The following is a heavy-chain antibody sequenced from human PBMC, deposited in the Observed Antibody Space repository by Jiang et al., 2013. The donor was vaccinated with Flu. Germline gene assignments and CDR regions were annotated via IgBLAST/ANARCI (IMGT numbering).Heavy chain of an antibody. V-gene: IGHV5-51*01. CDR2: VYPGDSDT. D-gene: IGHD1-14*01. Sequence: GAEVKKPGESLKISCKVSGYIFTTYWIGWVRQMPGKGPEWMGFVYPGDSDTRYSPSFQGQFTFPVDKSINTAYLQRSSLEASDTAIYYCARLLKPGGLDCWGQGTLVTVSS. J-gene: IGHJ4*02. CDR1: GYIFTTYW. CDR3: ARLLKPGGLDC.